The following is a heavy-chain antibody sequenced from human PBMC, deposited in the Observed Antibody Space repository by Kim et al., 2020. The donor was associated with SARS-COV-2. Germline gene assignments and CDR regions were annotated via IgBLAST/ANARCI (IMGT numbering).Heavy chain of an antibody. V-gene: IGHV3-23*01. Sequence: GEIPQFANPVKGRFPISRDNSKDTLYLQMNSLRAEDTAVYFCAKGRLNPDYWGQGTVVTVSS. CDR3: AKGRLNPDY. CDR2: GEIP. J-gene: IGHJ4*02.